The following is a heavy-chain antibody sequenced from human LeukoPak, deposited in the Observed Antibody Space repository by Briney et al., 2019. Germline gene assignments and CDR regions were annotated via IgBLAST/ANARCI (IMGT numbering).Heavy chain of an antibody. CDR3: ARDRAVVAATLGLDY. J-gene: IGHJ4*02. D-gene: IGHD2-15*01. CDR2: ISAYNGNT. Sequence: ASVKVSCKASGYTFTSYGISWVRQAPGQGLEWMGWISAYNGNTNYAQKLQGRVTMTTDTSTSTAYMELRSLRSDDTAAYYCARDRAVVAATLGLDYWGQGTLVTVSS. V-gene: IGHV1-18*01. CDR1: GYTFTSYG.